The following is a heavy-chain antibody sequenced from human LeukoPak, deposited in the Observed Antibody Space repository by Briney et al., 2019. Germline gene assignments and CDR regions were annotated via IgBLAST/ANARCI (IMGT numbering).Heavy chain of an antibody. CDR2: ISAYNGNT. D-gene: IGHD2-2*01. CDR3: ARDACSSTSCYEGVTSDY. CDR1: GYTFTSYG. J-gene: IGHJ4*02. Sequence: GASVKVSCKASGYTFTSYGISWVRQAPGQGLEWMGWISAYNGNTNYAQKLQGRVTMTTDTSTSTAYMELRSLRSDDKAVYYCARDACSSTSCYEGVTSDYWGQGTLVTVSS. V-gene: IGHV1-18*01.